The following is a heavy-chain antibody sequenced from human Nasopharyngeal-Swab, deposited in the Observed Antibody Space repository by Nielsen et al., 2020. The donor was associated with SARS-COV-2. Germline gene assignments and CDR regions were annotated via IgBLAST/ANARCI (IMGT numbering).Heavy chain of an antibody. CDR2: ISDDNTI. CDR3: ARDLELLTNYYALDY. D-gene: IGHD3-9*01. V-gene: IGHV3-48*02. Sequence: GGSLRLSCAASGVTFKTYGMNWVRQAPGKGLEWISYISDDNTIFYADSVKGRFTISRDNAKNSLYLQMNSLRDEDTAVYYCARDLELLTNYYALDYWGREPWSPSPQ. J-gene: IGHJ4*02. CDR1: GVTFKTYG.